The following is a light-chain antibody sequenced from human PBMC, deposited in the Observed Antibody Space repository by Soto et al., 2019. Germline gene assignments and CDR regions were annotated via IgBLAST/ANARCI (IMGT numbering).Light chain of an antibody. CDR3: SSYTSISTYV. CDR1: SSDVGGYNY. J-gene: IGLJ1*01. Sequence: QSALTQPASVSGSPGQSITISCTGTSSDVGGYNYVSWYQHHPGKAPRLMIYEVSNRPSGVSDRFSGSKSGNTASLTISGLLAEAEADYYCSSYTSISTYVFGTGTKLTVL. CDR2: EVS. V-gene: IGLV2-14*01.